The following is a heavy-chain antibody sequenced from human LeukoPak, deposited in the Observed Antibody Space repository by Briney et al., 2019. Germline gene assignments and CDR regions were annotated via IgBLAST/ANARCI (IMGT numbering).Heavy chain of an antibody. J-gene: IGHJ6*04. V-gene: IGHV1-69*13. CDR3: ARGSGGCSGGSCYSSFYYYGMDV. CDR2: IIPIFGTA. D-gene: IGHD2-15*01. Sequence: SVKVSCKASGGTFSSYAISWVRQAPGQGLEWMGGIIPIFGTANYAQKFQGRVTITADESTSTAYMELSSLRSEDTAVYYCARGSGGCSGGSCYSSFYYYGMDVWGKGTTVTVSS. CDR1: GGTFSSYA.